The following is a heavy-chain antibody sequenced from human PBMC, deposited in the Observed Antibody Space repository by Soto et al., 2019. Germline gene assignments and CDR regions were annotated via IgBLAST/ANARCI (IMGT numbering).Heavy chain of an antibody. V-gene: IGHV1-18*01. CDR2: SAASNRET. CDR3: ARDPNWGLDX. CDR1: GYSFSNYG. Sequence: SVKVSCKTSGYSFSNYGYSWVRQAPGQGLEWMGWSAASNRETNYAQNFQGRVIVTTGTSTNTDYMELRSLKSYETAVYYCARDPNWGLDXWGQGTLVTVSX. D-gene: IGHD7-27*01. J-gene: IGHJ4*02.